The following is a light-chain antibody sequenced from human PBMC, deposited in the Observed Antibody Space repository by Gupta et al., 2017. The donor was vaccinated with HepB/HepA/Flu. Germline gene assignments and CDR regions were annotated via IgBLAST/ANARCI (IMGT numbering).Light chain of an antibody. CDR3: QQRNNGDSPLT. V-gene: IGKV3-11*01. CDR2: DAS. J-gene: IGKJ3*01. Sequence: DIVLTQSPATLSLSPGERATLSCRASQSVRNFLAWYQQKPGQAPRLLIYDASNRAKGIPARFSGSGVGTDLNLTISSREPEDFEIYYCQQRNNGDSPLTFGRGTKVDIK. CDR1: QSVRNF.